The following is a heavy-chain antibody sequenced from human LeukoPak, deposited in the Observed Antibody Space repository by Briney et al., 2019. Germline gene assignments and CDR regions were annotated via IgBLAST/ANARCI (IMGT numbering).Heavy chain of an antibody. D-gene: IGHD4-17*01. J-gene: IGHJ5*02. Sequence: PSETLSLTCTVSGGSISSSTYYWGWIRQPPGKGLEWIGSIYYSGSAYYNPSLKSQVTISVDTSKNQFSLKLSSVTAADTAVYYCAREDRYTVTGSGYWFDPWGQGTLVTVSS. V-gene: IGHV4-39*07. CDR1: GGSISSSTYY. CDR3: AREDRYTVTGSGYWFDP. CDR2: IYYSGSA.